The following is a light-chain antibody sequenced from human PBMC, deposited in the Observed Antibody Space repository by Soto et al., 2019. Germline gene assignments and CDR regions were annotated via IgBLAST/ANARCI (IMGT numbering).Light chain of an antibody. Sequence: DIVLTQSPGTLSLSPGERATLSCRASQSVNSSYLAWYQQKPGQAPRLIIYGASSMATGIPDRFSGSGSGTDFTLTISRLEPEDFAVYYCQQYGRSPPMYTFGQGAKLEIK. CDR2: GAS. J-gene: IGKJ2*01. CDR1: QSVNSSY. CDR3: QQYGRSPPMYT. V-gene: IGKV3-20*01.